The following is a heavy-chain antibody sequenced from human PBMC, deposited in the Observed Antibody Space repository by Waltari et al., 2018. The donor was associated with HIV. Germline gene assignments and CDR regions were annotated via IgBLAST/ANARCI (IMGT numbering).Heavy chain of an antibody. V-gene: IGHV4-31*02. Sequence: GYYWSWIRQHPGKGLEWIGYIYYSGSTYYNPSLKSRVTISVDTSKNQFSLKLSSVTAADTAVYYCARDLLGMSDFWGQGTLVTVSS. D-gene: IGHD3-16*01. CDR1: GYY. J-gene: IGHJ4*02. CDR2: IYYSGST. CDR3: ARDLLGMSDF.